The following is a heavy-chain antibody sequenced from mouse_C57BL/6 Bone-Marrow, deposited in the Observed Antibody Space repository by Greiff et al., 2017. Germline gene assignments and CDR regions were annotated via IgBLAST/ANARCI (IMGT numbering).Heavy chain of an antibody. D-gene: IGHD4-1*02. J-gene: IGHJ3*01. V-gene: IGHV1-54*01. Sequence: VQLQQSGAELVRPGTSVKVSCKASGYAFTNYLIEWVKQRPGQGLEWIGVINPGSGGTNYNEKFKVKATLTADKSSSTAYMQLSSLTSEDSAVYFCATTGTEWFAYWGQGTMVTVSA. CDR1: GYAFTNYL. CDR2: INPGSGGT. CDR3: ATTGTEWFAY.